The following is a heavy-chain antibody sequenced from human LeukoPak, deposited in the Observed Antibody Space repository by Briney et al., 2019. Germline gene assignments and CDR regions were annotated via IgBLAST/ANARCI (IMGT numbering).Heavy chain of an antibody. D-gene: IGHD4-17*01. V-gene: IGHV3-53*01. CDR1: DFTVSSNY. Sequence: GGSLRLSCAASDFTVSSNYMSWVRQAPGKGLEWVSVIYSGGSTYYADSVKGRFTISRDNSKNTVYLQMNKLRAEDTAVYYCARATASRFDYWGQGTLVTVSS. J-gene: IGHJ4*02. CDR2: IYSGGST. CDR3: ARATASRFDY.